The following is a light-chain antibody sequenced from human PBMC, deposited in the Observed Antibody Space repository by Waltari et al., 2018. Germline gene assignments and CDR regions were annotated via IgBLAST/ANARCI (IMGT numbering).Light chain of an antibody. V-gene: IGKV1-12*01. Sequence: DIQMTQSPSSLSASVGDRVTITCRASQGISSCLAWYQQNQGKARELLIYAASSFQSGVLSRFSGSGSGTDFTLTMSSLQPEDFAAYYCQQAYSFPLTFGGGTKVEIK. CDR1: QGISSC. J-gene: IGKJ4*01. CDR3: QQAYSFPLT. CDR2: AAS.